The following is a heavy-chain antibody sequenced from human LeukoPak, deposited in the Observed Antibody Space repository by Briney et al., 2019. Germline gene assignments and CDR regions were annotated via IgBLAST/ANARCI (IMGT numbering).Heavy chain of an antibody. CDR1: GGTFSSYA. Sequence: SVKVSCKASGGTFSSYAISWVRQAPGQGLEWMGGIIPIFGTASYAQKFQGRVTITTDESTSTAYMELSSLRSEDTAVYYCARQQSPTRSYGDYLWGPFDYWGQGTLVTVSS. V-gene: IGHV1-69*05. CDR2: IIPIFGTA. CDR3: ARQQSPTRSYGDYLWGPFDY. D-gene: IGHD4-17*01. J-gene: IGHJ4*02.